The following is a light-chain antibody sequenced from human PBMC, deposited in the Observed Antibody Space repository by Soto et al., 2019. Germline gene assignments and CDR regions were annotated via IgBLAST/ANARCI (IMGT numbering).Light chain of an antibody. CDR2: KAS. CDR3: QQYNTYPWT. CDR1: QTISTW. Sequence: DIQMTQSPSTLSASGGDRVTITCRASQTISTWLAWYQLKPGKAPKLLIYKASSLESGVPSRFSGSGSGTEFTLTVSSLQPDDFATYYCQQYNTYPWTFGQGTKVEVK. J-gene: IGKJ1*01. V-gene: IGKV1-5*03.